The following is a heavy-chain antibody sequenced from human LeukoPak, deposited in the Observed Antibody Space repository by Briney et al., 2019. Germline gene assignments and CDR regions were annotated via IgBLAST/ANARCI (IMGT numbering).Heavy chain of an antibody. V-gene: IGHV4-34*01. J-gene: IGHJ4*02. CDR3: ARGPERWGSGSYYGY. CDR1: GGSISSYY. CDR2: INHGGST. D-gene: IGHD3-10*01. Sequence: SETLSLTCTVSGGSISSYYWSWIRQPPGKGLEWIGEINHGGSTNYNPSLKSRVTISVDTSKNQFSLKLSSVTAADTAVYYCARGPERWGSGSYYGYWGQGTLVTVSS.